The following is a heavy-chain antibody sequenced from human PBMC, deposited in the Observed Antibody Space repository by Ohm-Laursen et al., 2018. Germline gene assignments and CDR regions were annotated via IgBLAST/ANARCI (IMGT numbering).Heavy chain of an antibody. CDR3: ARIESDSGGYWYFGVDV. J-gene: IGHJ6*02. CDR1: GASISSEY. V-gene: IGHV4-59*01. Sequence: SETLSLTCTVSGASISSEYWTWIRQPPGKGLEWIGYIYYRGTTNYNPSLKSRVTISVDTSKNQFSLKLSSVTAADTALYYCARIESDSGGYWYFGVDVWGQGTTVTVSS. D-gene: IGHD3-22*01. CDR2: IYYRGTT.